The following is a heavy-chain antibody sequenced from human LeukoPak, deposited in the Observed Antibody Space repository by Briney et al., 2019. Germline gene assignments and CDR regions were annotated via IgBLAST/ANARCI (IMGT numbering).Heavy chain of an antibody. Sequence: SETLSLTCSVSGGSIRSSSYFWAWIRQPPGKGLEWIGNIYYTGSTYSNVPLRSRVAISVDTSKNQFSLRLSSVTAADTAVYYCASLFNYYGSGSYYPWGQGTLVTVSS. CDR1: GGSIRSSSYF. D-gene: IGHD3-10*01. CDR2: IYYTGST. V-gene: IGHV4-39*07. CDR3: ASLFNYYGSGSYYP. J-gene: IGHJ4*02.